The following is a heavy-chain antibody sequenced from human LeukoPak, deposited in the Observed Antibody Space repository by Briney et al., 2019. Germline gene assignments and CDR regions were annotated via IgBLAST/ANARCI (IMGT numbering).Heavy chain of an antibody. D-gene: IGHD2-15*01. Sequence: PGGSLRLSCAASGXTFGTYSMNWVRXAPGKGLEWVAYISSGSGTIYYADSVRGRFTISRDDAKNSLYLQMNSLRDEDTAVYYCARDHGGSKRGWGQGTLVTVSS. CDR3: ARDHGGSKRG. CDR2: ISSGSGTI. CDR1: GXTFGTYS. J-gene: IGHJ4*02. V-gene: IGHV3-48*02.